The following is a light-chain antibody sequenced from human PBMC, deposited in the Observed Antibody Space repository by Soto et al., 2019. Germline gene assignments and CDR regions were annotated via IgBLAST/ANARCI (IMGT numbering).Light chain of an antibody. CDR1: QSISGY. CDR2: DAS. Sequence: EIQMTQSPSTLSASVGDRVTITCRASQSISGYLAWYQQKPGKAPNLLIYDASNLLSGVPARFSGSGSGTEFTLTISSLQPDDFATYYCHQYNSYSAWTFGQGTKVENK. J-gene: IGKJ1*01. CDR3: HQYNSYSAWT. V-gene: IGKV1-5*01.